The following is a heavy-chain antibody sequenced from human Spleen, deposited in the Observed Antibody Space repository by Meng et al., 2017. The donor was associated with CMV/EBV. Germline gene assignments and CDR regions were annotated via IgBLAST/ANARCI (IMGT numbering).Heavy chain of an antibody. D-gene: IGHD3-10*01. Sequence: GCFSGYYWSWIRQPPGKGLEWIGEINHSGSTNYNPSLKSRVTISVDTSKNQFSLKLSSVTAADTAVYYCARGPLITMVREVINWFDPWGQGTLVTVSS. CDR3: ARGPLITMVREVINWFDP. CDR1: GCFSGYY. CDR2: INHSGST. J-gene: IGHJ5*02. V-gene: IGHV4-34*01.